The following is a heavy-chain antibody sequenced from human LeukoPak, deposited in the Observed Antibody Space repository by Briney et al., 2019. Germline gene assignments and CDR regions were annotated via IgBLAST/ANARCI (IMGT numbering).Heavy chain of an antibody. V-gene: IGHV3-30-3*01. J-gene: IGHJ4*02. Sequence: GRSLRLSCAASGFTFRSYAMHWVRQAPGKGLGWVAVISYDGSNKYYADSVKGRFTISRDNSKNTLYLQMNSLRAEDTAVYYCARFDDYGGNGLDYWGQGTLVTVSS. CDR3: ARFDDYGGNGLDY. CDR2: ISYDGSNK. CDR1: GFTFRSYA. D-gene: IGHD4-23*01.